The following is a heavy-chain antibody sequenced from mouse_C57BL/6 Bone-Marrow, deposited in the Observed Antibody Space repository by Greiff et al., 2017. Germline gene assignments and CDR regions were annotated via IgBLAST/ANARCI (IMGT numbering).Heavy chain of an antibody. CDR3: AIASWDEY. CDR2: IDPEDGDT. CDR1: GFNITDDY. V-gene: IGHV14-4*01. J-gene: IGHJ2*01. Sequence: EVQLQQSGAELVRPGASVKLSCTASGFNITDDYMHWVKQRPEQGLEWIGWIDPEDGDTEYASKFQGKATITADTSSNTAYLQLSSLTSEDTAVYYCAIASWDEYWGQGTTVTVSS. D-gene: IGHD4-1*01.